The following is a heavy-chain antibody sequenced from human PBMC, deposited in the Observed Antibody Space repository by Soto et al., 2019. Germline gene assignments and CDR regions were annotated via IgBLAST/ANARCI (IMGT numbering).Heavy chain of an antibody. CDR1: GYSFTSYW. V-gene: IGHV5-51*01. Sequence: GESLKISCKGSGYSFTSYWIGWVRQMPGKGLEGMGLIYTGDSDTRYSPSFQGQVTISADKSISTAYLQWSSLKASDTAMYYYARNFLELRGYYYYYGMDVWGQGTTVTVSS. CDR2: IYTGDSDT. J-gene: IGHJ6*02. CDR3: ARNFLELRGYYYYYGMDV. D-gene: IGHD1-7*01.